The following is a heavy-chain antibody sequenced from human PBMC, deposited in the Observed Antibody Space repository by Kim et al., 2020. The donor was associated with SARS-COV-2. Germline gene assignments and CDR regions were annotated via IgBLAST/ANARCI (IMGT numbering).Heavy chain of an antibody. D-gene: IGHD6-19*01. Sequence: GGSLRLSCAASGFTFSSYGMHWVRQAPGKGLEWVAVIWYDGSNKYYADSVKGRFTISRDNSKNTLYLQMNSLRAEDTAVYYCAKAASIAVADTHYYYGMDVWGQGTTVTVSS. CDR1: GFTFSSYG. CDR2: IWYDGSNK. V-gene: IGHV3-33*06. CDR3: AKAASIAVADTHYYYGMDV. J-gene: IGHJ6*02.